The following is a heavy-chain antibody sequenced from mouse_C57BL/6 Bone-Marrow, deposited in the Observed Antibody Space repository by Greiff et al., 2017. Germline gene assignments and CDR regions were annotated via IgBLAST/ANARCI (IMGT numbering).Heavy chain of an antibody. V-gene: IGHV1-50*01. J-gene: IGHJ2*01. CDR1: GYTFTSYW. Sequence: QVQLQQPGAELVKPGASVKLSCKASGYTFTSYWMQWVKQRPGQGLEWIGEIDPSDSYTNYNQKFKGKATLTVDTSSSTAYMQRSSLTSEDSAVYYCARERLSVYYFDYWGQGTTLTVSS. CDR2: IDPSDSYT. CDR3: ARERLSVYYFDY.